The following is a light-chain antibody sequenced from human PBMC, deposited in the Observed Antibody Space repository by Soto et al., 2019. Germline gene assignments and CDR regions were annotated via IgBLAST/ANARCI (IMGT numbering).Light chain of an antibody. CDR2: GES. Sequence: EIVLTQSPGTLSLSPGERATLSCRTSQSVRSSHLAWYQQKSGQAPRLLIYGESNRATGIPGKFSGSGSGTDFTLTISRLEPEDFAVYHCQQYSSSPLTFGGGSKVE. CDR3: QQYSSSPLT. V-gene: IGKV3-20*01. CDR1: QSVRSSH. J-gene: IGKJ4*01.